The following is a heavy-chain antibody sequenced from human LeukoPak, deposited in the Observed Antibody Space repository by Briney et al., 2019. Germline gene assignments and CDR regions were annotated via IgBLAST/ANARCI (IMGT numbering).Heavy chain of an antibody. CDR3: ARRNNFNYEGRAFDI. CDR1: GGSIGSYY. V-gene: IGHV4-59*08. Sequence: SETLSLTCTVSGGSIGSYYWNWIRQPPGKGLEWIGYIYYSGSTDYNPSLKSRVAISVDTSNNQFSLKLSSVTAADTAVYYCARRNNFNYEGRAFDIWGQGTMVTVSS. J-gene: IGHJ3*02. D-gene: IGHD1-7*01. CDR2: IYYSGST.